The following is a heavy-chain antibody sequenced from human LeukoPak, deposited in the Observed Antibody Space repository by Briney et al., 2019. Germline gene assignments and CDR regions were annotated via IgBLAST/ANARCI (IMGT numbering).Heavy chain of an antibody. Sequence: GASVKVPCKASGYTFTGYYMHWVRQAPGQGLEWMGWINPNSGGTNYAQKFQGRVTMTRDTSISTAYMELSRLRSDDTAVYYCARVRDFWSGAFDPWGQGTLVTVSS. V-gene: IGHV1-2*02. J-gene: IGHJ5*02. D-gene: IGHD3-3*01. CDR2: INPNSGGT. CDR1: GYTFTGYY. CDR3: ARVRDFWSGAFDP.